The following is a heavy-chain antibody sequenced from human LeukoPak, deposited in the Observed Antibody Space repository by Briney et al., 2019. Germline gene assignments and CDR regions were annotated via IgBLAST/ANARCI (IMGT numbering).Heavy chain of an antibody. CDR2: ISAYNGNT. CDR1: GYTFTSYG. D-gene: IGHD3-9*01. J-gene: IGHJ4*02. V-gene: IGHV1-18*01. Sequence: ASVKVSCKASGYTFTSYGISWVRQAPGQGLEWMGWISAYNGNTNYAQKLQGRVTMTTDTSTSTAYMELRSLRSDDTAVYYCARADILTGYWVFDYWGQGTLVTVSS. CDR3: ARADILTGYWVFDY.